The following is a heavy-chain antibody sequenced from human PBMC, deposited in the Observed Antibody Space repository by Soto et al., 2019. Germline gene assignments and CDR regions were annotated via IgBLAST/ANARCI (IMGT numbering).Heavy chain of an antibody. D-gene: IGHD3-10*01. Sequence: QAQLVQSGDEVKEPGASVKVSCKTSGYTFTSYGVSWVRQAPGQGLEWMGWISPYNGNRNYAQKFQGRVTMTTVTSTSXADREVRSLRSDDTAVFDCARVRVDASRGPHPPLPYYVMDVWGQGTTVSVYS. J-gene: IGHJ6*02. CDR1: GYTFTSYG. V-gene: IGHV1-18*01. CDR3: ARVRVDASRGPHPPLPYYVMDV. CDR2: ISPYNGNR.